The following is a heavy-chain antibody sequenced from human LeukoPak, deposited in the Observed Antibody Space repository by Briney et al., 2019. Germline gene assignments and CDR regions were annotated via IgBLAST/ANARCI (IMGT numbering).Heavy chain of an antibody. D-gene: IGHD3-10*01. CDR2: VTGTGGNT. CDR1: GFTFDSYG. CDR3: AKVHGSGSYRFDF. J-gene: IGHJ4*02. Sequence: GGSLRLSCEGSGFTFDSYGMSWVRQSPGKGLEWVSAVTGTGGNTYHADSVKDRFTISRDNSKNTVYLQMNSLRAEDTAIYYCAKVHGSGSYRFDFWGQGTLVTVSS. V-gene: IGHV3-23*01.